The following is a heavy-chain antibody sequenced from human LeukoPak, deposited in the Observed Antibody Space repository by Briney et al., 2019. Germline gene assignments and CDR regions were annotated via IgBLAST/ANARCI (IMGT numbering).Heavy chain of an antibody. CDR2: MNPNSGNT. CDR1: GYPFTSYD. V-gene: IGHV1-8*01. Sequence: ASVKVSCKASGYPFTSYDINWVRQATGQGLEWMGWMNPNSGNTGYVQKFQGRVTMTRDTSISTAYMELSSLRSDDTAVYYCARTWGSLDYWGQGALVTVSS. CDR3: ARTWGSLDY. D-gene: IGHD7-27*01. J-gene: IGHJ4*02.